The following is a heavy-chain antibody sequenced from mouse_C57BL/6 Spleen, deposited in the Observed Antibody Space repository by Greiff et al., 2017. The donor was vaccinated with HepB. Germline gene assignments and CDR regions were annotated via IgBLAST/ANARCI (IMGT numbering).Heavy chain of an antibody. CDR2: ISSGSSTI. V-gene: IGHV5-17*01. CDR3: ARNYYGSSYEFAY. D-gene: IGHD1-1*01. CDR1: GFTFSDYG. Sequence: EVKVEESGGGLVKPGGSLKLSCAASGFTFSDYGMHWVRQAPEKGLEWVAYISSGSSTIYYADTVKGRFTISRDNAKNTLFLQMTSLRSEDTAMYYCARNYYGSSYEFAYWGQGTLVTVSA. J-gene: IGHJ3*01.